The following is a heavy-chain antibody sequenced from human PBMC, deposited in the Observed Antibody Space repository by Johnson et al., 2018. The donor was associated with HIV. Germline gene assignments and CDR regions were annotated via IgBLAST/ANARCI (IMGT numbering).Heavy chain of an antibody. CDR2: ISGSGGST. CDR1: GFTFSSYA. V-gene: IGHV3-23*01. J-gene: IGHJ3*02. D-gene: IGHD5-18*01. CDR3: ARAYSYGVFDI. Sequence: QPGGSLRLSCAASGFTFSSYAMSWVRQAPGKGLEWVSAISGSGGSTYYADSVKGRFTISRDNSKNMLYLHMNSLRPEDTALYYCARAYSYGVFDIWGQGTMVTVSS.